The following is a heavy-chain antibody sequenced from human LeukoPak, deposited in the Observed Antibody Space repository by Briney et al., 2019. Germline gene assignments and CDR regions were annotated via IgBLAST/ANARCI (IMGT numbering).Heavy chain of an antibody. V-gene: IGHV3-30*02. D-gene: IGHD3-22*01. CDR1: GFTFSSYG. CDR2: IRYDGSNK. J-gene: IGHJ4*02. CDR3: AKDWSPTYYYDSSGYYYGY. Sequence: GGSLRLSCAASGFTFSSYGTHWVRQAPGKGLEWVAFIRYDGSNKYYADSVKGRFTISRDNSKNTLYLQMNSLRAEDTAVYYCAKDWSPTYYYDSSGYYYGYWGQGTLVTVSS.